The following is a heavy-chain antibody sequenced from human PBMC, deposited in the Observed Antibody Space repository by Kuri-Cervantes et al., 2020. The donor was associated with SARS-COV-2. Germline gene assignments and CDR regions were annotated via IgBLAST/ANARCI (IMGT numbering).Heavy chain of an antibody. D-gene: IGHD3-16*01. CDR3: AKETEIGGFDY. Sequence: GGSLRLPCAASGFTFSSYGMHWVRQAPGKGLEWVPTISGSGGSTYYADSVKGRFTISRDNSKSTLYLQMNSLRAEDTAVYYCAKETEIGGFDYWGQGTLVTVSS. V-gene: IGHV3-23*01. CDR2: ISGSGGST. CDR1: GFTFSSYG. J-gene: IGHJ4*02.